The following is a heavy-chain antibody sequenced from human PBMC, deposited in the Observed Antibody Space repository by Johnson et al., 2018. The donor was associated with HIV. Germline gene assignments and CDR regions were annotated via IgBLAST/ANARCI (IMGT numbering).Heavy chain of an antibody. CDR1: GFTFSSYW. V-gene: IGHV3-7*01. D-gene: IGHD1-26*01. CDR3: AKESKWESRTPHAFDM. Sequence: EVQLVESGGGLVQPGGSLRLSCAASGFTFSSYWMSWVRQAPGKGLEWVANIKQDGSEKYYVDSVKGRFTISRDNAKNSLYLQMKSLRPEDTAVYYCAKESKWESRTPHAFDMWGQGTMVTVSS. J-gene: IGHJ3*02. CDR2: IKQDGSEK.